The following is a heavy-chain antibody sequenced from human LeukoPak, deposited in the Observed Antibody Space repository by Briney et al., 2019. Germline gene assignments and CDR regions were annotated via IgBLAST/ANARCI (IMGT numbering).Heavy chain of an antibody. CDR2: ISSNGGST. J-gene: IGHJ4*02. V-gene: IGHV3-64D*09. CDR3: VKGHYGGNSGYFDY. Sequence: GGSLRLSCSASGFTFSSYAMHWVRQAPGKGLEYASAISSNGGSTYYADSVKGRFTISRDNSKNTLYLQMSSLRAEDTAVYYCVKGHYGGNSGYFDYWGQGTLVTVSS. CDR1: GFTFSSYA. D-gene: IGHD4-23*01.